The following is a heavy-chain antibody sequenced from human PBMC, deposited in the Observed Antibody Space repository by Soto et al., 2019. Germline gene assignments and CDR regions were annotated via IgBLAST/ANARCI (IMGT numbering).Heavy chain of an antibody. Sequence: HVQLQESGPGLVKPSETLSLTCTVSGGSISSYYWSWIRQPPGKGLEWIGYIYYRRITNYNPSLKSRVTISVDTFKNQFSLKLSSVTAAGTAVYYCARYKSNYYYGMVVWGQGTTVTVSS. CDR2: IYYRRIT. V-gene: IGHV4-59*01. D-gene: IGHD1-20*01. CDR1: GGSISSYY. J-gene: IGHJ6*02. CDR3: ARYKSNYYYGMVV.